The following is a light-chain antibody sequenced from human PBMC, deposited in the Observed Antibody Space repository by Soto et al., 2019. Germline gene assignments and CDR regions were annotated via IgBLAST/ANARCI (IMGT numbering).Light chain of an antibody. J-gene: IGKJ1*01. Sequence: DIQMTQSPSTLSASVGDRVAITCRASQSISAWLAWYQQTPGKAPNLLIYKASTLQSGVPSRFSGSGSGTEFTLTIGSLQPDDFATYYCQQYDTYPKTFGQGTKVDIK. CDR1: QSISAW. V-gene: IGKV1-5*03. CDR3: QQYDTYPKT. CDR2: KAS.